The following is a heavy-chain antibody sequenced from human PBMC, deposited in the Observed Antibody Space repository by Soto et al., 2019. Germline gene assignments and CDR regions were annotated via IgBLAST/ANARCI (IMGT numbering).Heavy chain of an antibody. V-gene: IGHV4-34*01. CDR1: GGSFSGYY. J-gene: IGHJ6*02. CDR3: ARADSTLVTSYSMDV. CDR2: INHSGTI. D-gene: IGHD2-21*02. Sequence: SETLSLTCAVYGGSFSGYYWTWIRQPPGKGLEWIGEINHSGTINFNPSLKSRLTISLDTSKKHFSLKLSSVTDADTAAYYCARADSTLVTSYSMDVWGQGTNVTVSS.